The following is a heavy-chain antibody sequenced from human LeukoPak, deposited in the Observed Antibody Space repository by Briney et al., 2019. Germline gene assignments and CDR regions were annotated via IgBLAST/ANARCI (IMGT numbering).Heavy chain of an antibody. Sequence: SETLSLTCTVSGDSISNYYWSWIRQPPGKGLEWIGYIYYSGSTNYNPSLKSRVTISVDTSKNQFSLKLSSVTAADTAVYYCARAPGSGYYGRGSRTFDYWGQGTLVTVSS. V-gene: IGHV4-59*12. CDR3: ARAPGSGYYGRGSRTFDY. D-gene: IGHD3-22*01. J-gene: IGHJ4*02. CDR1: GDSISNYY. CDR2: IYYSGST.